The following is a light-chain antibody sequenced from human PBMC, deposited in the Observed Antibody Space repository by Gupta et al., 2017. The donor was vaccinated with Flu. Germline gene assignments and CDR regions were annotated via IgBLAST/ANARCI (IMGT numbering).Light chain of an antibody. CDR3: QQYNSYWT. J-gene: IGKJ1*01. Sequence: IQMTQSPSTLSASVGDRVTITCRASQAISAWLAWYQQKPGKAPQLLIYKTSILQNGVPSRFSGSGSGTEFTLTITSLQPDDFATYYCQQYNSYWTFGQGTKVEIK. CDR1: QAISAW. V-gene: IGKV1-5*03. CDR2: KTS.